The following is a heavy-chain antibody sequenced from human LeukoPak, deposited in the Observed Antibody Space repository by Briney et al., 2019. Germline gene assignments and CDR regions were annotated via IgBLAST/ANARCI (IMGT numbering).Heavy chain of an antibody. D-gene: IGHD4-17*01. CDR1: GGSISSHY. Sequence: PSETLSLTCIVSGGSISSHYWSWIRQPPGKGLEWIGYIYYSGSTKYNPSLKSRVTISVDTSKNQFSLKLSSATAAATALSYRAKDYRLRCYLQEHNWFFDLWGRGTLVTVSS. V-gene: IGHV4-59*11. J-gene: IGHJ2*01. CDR3: AKDYRLRCYLQEHNWFFDL. CDR2: IYYSGST.